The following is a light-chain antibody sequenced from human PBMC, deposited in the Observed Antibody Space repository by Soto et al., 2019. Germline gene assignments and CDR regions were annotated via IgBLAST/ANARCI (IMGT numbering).Light chain of an antibody. CDR1: SSDVLSYDA. CDR2: EGN. J-gene: IGLJ3*02. V-gene: IGLV2-23*01. CDR3: CSYVYSNSWV. Sequence: QSALTQPASVSGSPGQSITISCTGASSDVLSYDAVSWYQHQPGKSPKLIIYEGNKRPSGVSNRFYGPRSGNMASLTISGLQAEYEAEYYCCSYVYSNSWVFGVGTKLTVL.